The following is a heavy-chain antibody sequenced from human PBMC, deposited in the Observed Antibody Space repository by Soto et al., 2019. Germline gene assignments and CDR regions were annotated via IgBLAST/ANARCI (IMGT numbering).Heavy chain of an antibody. Sequence: QVQLVESGGGVVQPGRSLRLSCAASGFTFSSYGMHWVRQAPGKGLEWVAVILYDGSNKYYADSVKGRFTISRDNSKNTVYLHMDSLRPEDTAVYYCAKGVFDAYWGQGTMVPVSS. CDR1: GFTFSSYG. V-gene: IGHV3-30*18. CDR2: ILYDGSNK. CDR3: AKGVFDAY. J-gene: IGHJ4*02. D-gene: IGHD2-8*01.